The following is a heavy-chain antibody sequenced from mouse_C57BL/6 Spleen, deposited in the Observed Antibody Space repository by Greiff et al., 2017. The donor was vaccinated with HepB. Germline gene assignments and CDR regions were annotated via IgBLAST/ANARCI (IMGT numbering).Heavy chain of an antibody. Sequence: EVQGVESGGGLVKPGGSLKLSCAASGFTFSSYAMSWVRQTPEKRLEWVATISDGGSYTYYPDNVKGRFTISRDNAKNNLYLQMSHLKSEDTAMYYCARDYYGSSPLYFDVWGTGTTVTVSS. D-gene: IGHD1-1*01. J-gene: IGHJ1*03. CDR3: ARDYYGSSPLYFDV. V-gene: IGHV5-4*01. CDR1: GFTFSSYA. CDR2: ISDGGSYT.